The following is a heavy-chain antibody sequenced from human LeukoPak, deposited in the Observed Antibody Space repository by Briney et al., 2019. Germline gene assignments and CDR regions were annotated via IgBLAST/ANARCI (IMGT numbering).Heavy chain of an antibody. Sequence: GGSMRLSCAASGFTFSSYAMSWVRQAPGKGLEWVSAVSGSGGGKYYADSVKGRFTISRDNFKNTLYLQMNSLRAEDTAVYYCAKDYSPFDYWGQGTLVTVSS. D-gene: IGHD2-21*01. CDR2: VSGSGGGK. V-gene: IGHV3-23*01. J-gene: IGHJ4*02. CDR3: AKDYSPFDY. CDR1: GFTFSSYA.